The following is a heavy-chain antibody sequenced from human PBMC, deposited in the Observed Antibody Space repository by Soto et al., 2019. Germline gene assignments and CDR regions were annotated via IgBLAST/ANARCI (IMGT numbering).Heavy chain of an antibody. CDR2: ISYDGSNK. CDR3: ARGALRFLEWLFDAFDI. J-gene: IGHJ3*02. V-gene: IGHV3-30-3*01. Sequence: QVQLVESGGGVVQPGRSLRLSCAASGFTFSSYAMHWVRQAPGKGLEWVAVISYDGSNKYYADSVKGRFTISRDNSKNTLYLQMNSLRAEDTAVYYCARGALRFLEWLFDAFDIWGQGTMVTVSS. CDR1: GFTFSSYA. D-gene: IGHD3-3*01.